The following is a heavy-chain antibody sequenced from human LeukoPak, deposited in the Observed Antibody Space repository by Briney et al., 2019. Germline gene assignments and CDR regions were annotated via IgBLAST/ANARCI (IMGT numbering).Heavy chain of an antibody. CDR2: TGVRGEST. CDR1: GFTFNSYA. D-gene: IGHD1-26*01. CDR3: AKERATGGIRFEN. Sequence: GGSLRLSCAASGFTFNSYAMSWVRQAPGKGLEWVSGTGVRGESTYYADSVKGRFTISRDNSKNTLYLQMSSLRAEDTAAYYCAKERATGGIRFENWGQGTLVTVSS. J-gene: IGHJ4*02. V-gene: IGHV3-23*01.